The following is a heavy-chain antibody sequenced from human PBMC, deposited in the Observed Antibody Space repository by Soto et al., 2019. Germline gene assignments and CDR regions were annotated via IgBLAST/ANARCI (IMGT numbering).Heavy chain of an antibody. J-gene: IGHJ6*03. V-gene: IGHV4-4*02. D-gene: IGHD1-7*01. Sequence: SETLSLTCAVSSGSISSSNWWSWVRQPPGKGLEWIGEIYHSGSTNYNPSLKSRVTISVDKSKNQFSLKLSSVTAADTAVYYCARAGSITGTTVGRDYYYYYYMDVWGKGTTVTVSS. CDR1: SGSISSSNW. CDR3: ARAGSITGTTVGRDYYYYYYMDV. CDR2: IYHSGST.